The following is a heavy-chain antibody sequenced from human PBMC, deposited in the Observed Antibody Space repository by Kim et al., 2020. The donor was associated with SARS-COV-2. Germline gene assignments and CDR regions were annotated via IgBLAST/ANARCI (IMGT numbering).Heavy chain of an antibody. V-gene: IGHV3-30*04. CDR1: GFTFSSYA. D-gene: IGHD3-10*01. J-gene: IGHJ6*02. Sequence: GGSLRLSCAASGFTFSSYAMHWVRQAPGKGLEWVAVISYDGSNKYYADSVKGRFTISRDNSKNTLYLQMNSLRAEDTAVYYCARSQGPYYGSGSARDYYYYYGMDVWGQGTTVTVSS. CDR2: ISYDGSNK. CDR3: ARSQGPYYGSGSARDYYYYYGMDV.